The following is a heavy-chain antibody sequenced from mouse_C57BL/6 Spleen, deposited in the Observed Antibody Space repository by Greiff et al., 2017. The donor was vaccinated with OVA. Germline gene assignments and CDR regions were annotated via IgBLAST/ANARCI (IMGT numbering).Heavy chain of an antibody. Sequence: VQLQQSGPELVKPGASVKISCKASGYAFSSSWMNWVKQRPGKGLEWIGRIYPGDGDTNYNGKFKGKATLTADKSSSTAYMQLSSLTSEDSAVYFCARSGWLLEDYYAMDYWGQGTLVTVSS. D-gene: IGHD2-3*01. CDR2: IYPGDGDT. V-gene: IGHV1-82*01. CDR3: ARSGWLLEDYYAMDY. CDR1: GYAFSSSW. J-gene: IGHJ4*01.